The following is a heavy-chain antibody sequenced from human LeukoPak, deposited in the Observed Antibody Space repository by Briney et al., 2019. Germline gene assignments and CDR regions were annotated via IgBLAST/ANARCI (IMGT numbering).Heavy chain of an antibody. Sequence: GRSLRLSCAASGFTFDDYAMHWVRQAPGKDLEWVSGISWNSGSIGYADSVKGRFTISRDNAKNSLYLQMNSLRAEDTALYYCAKALNGDYLSIGDAFDIWGQGTMVTVSS. J-gene: IGHJ3*02. V-gene: IGHV3-9*01. CDR2: ISWNSGSI. CDR3: AKALNGDYLSIGDAFDI. D-gene: IGHD4-17*01. CDR1: GFTFDDYA.